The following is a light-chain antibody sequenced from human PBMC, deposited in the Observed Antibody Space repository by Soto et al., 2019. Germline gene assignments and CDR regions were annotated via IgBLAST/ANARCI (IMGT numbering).Light chain of an antibody. CDR3: AAWDDSVSGYV. J-gene: IGLJ1*01. CDR1: SSSIGSNN. V-gene: IGLV1-47*01. CDR2: RNN. Sequence: QSVLTQPPSASGTPGQRVSISCSGYSSSIGSNNVYWYHQLPGTAPKLLIYRNNQRPSGVPDRFSGSKSGTSASLAISGLRSEDEADYYCAAWDDSVSGYVFGTGTKVTVL.